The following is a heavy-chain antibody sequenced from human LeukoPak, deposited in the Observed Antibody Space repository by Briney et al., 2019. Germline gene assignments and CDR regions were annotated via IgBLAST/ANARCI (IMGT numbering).Heavy chain of an antibody. CDR3: ARDDDSSGYYPGGGWFDP. V-gene: IGHV1-69*13. CDR1: GGTFSSYA. Sequence: SVKVSCKASGGTFSSYAISWVRQAPGQGLEWMGGIIPIFGTANYAQKFQGRVTITADESTCTAYMELSSLRSEDTAVYYCARDDDSSGYYPGGGWFDPWGQGTLVTVSS. CDR2: IIPIFGTA. D-gene: IGHD3-22*01. J-gene: IGHJ5*02.